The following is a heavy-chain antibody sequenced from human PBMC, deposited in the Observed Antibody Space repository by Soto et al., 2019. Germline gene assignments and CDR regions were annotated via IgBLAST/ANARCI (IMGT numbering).Heavy chain of an antibody. CDR2: IYYSGST. CDR1: GGSISSGGYY. CDR3: ARDSYGSGSPRHYYYGMDV. J-gene: IGHJ6*02. Sequence: SETLSLTCTVSGGSISSGGYYWSWIRQHPGKGLGWIGYIYYSGSTYYNPSLKSRVTISVDTSKNQFSLKLSSVTAADTAVYYCARDSYGSGSPRHYYYGMDVWGQGTTVTVSS. D-gene: IGHD3-10*01. V-gene: IGHV4-31*03.